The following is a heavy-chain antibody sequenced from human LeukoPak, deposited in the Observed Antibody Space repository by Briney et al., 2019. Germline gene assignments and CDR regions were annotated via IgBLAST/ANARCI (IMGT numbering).Heavy chain of an antibody. CDR2: IYHSGST. CDR3: ARAGTGQWLVSYNWFDP. CDR1: GGSISSGYY. D-gene: IGHD6-19*01. J-gene: IGHJ5*02. Sequence: PSETLSLTCTVSGGSISSGYYWGWIRQPPGKGLEWIGSIYHSGSTYYNPSLKSRVTISVDTSKNQFSLKLSSVTAADTAVYYCARAGTGQWLVSYNWFDPWGQGTLVTVSS. V-gene: IGHV4-38-2*02.